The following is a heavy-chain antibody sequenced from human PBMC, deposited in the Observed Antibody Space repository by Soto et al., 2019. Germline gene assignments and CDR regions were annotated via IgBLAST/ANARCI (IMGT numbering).Heavy chain of an antibody. V-gene: IGHV3-74*01. J-gene: IGHJ3*01. Sequence: GGSIRLSCTASGVTFTNYLRQWVSQAPGKGLVWVSRINSDGSSTSHADSLKGRFTISRDNAKNTLYLQMSSLRAEDTAVYYCARPQYLPDDVFDVWGRWTVVNVSS. CDR3: ARPQYLPDDVFDV. D-gene: IGHD2-2*01. CDR2: INSDGSST. CDR1: GVTFTNYL.